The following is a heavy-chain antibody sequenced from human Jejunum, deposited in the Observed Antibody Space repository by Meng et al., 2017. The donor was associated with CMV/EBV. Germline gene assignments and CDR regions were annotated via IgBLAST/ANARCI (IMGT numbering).Heavy chain of an antibody. CDR2: IRHDGINK. J-gene: IGHJ3*01. CDR1: FPFRSYG. D-gene: IGHD2-8*01. CDR3: TKDLGPFFDVPGVFDL. V-gene: IGHV3-30*02. Sequence: FPFRSYGMNWVRQAPGKGLEWVAFIRHDGINKYYGDSVRGRFAISRDNSKSTLYLQMDSLRPEDTAVYYCTKDLGPFFDVPGVFDLWGPGTMVTVSS.